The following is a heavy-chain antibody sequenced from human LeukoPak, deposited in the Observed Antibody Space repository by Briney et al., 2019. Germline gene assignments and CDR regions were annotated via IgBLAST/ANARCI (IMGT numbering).Heavy chain of an antibody. CDR2: GDYSGGT. CDR1: GDSFTSVTDY. CDR3: AGERGEEYSSGWYKTNYFYN. J-gene: IGHJ4*02. V-gene: IGHV4-39*07. Sequence: SEALSLTCTVSGDSFTSVTDYWAWIRQPPGKGLEWIASGDYSGGTYYNPSLESRVAISADMSKNQISLKLTSVTGADTAVYYCAGERGEEYSSGWYKTNYFYNWGQGIRVTVSS. D-gene: IGHD6-19*01.